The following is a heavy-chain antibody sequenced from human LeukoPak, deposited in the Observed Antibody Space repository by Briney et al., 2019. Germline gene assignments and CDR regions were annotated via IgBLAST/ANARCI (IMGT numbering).Heavy chain of an antibody. CDR2: MNPNSGNT. CDR3: ARHGLDYGDSY. D-gene: IGHD4-17*01. V-gene: IGHV1-8*01. Sequence: ASVKVSCKASGYTFTCYDITWVRQATGQGLEWMGWMNPNSGNTGYALKFQGRVTMTRYTSISKAYMELSSQRFENKAVYYCARHGLDYGDSYWGQGTLVTVSS. CDR1: GYTFTCYD. J-gene: IGHJ4*02.